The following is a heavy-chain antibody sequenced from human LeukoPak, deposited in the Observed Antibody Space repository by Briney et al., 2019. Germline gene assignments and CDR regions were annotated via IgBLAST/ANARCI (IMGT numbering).Heavy chain of an antibody. D-gene: IGHD3-10*01. V-gene: IGHV4-30-2*01. CDR3: ARERGAYGSGSYFFDY. J-gene: IGHJ4*02. CDR1: GGSISSGGYS. CDR2: IYHSGST. Sequence: SQTLSLTCAVSGGSISSGGYSWSWIRQPPGKGLEWIGYIYHSGSTYYNPSLKSRVTISVDRSKNQFSLKLSSVTAADTAVYYCARERGAYGSGSYFFDYWGQGTLVTVSP.